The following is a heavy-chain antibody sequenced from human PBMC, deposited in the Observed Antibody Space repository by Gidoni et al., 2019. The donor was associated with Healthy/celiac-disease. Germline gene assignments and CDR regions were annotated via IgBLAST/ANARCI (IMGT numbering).Heavy chain of an antibody. J-gene: IGHJ3*02. D-gene: IGHD3-9*01. CDR3: AKSRVYDTDAFDI. CDR2: ISWNSGSI. CDR1: GFTFDDYA. Sequence: EVQLVESGGGLVQPGRSLRLSCAASGFTFDDYAMHLVRQAPGKGLEGVSGISWNSGSIGYADSVKGRFTISRDNAKNSLYLQMNSLRAEDTALYYCAKSRVYDTDAFDIWGQGTMVTVSS. V-gene: IGHV3-9*01.